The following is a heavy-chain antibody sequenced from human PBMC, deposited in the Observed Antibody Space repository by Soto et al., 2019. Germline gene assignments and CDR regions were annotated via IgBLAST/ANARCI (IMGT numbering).Heavy chain of an antibody. CDR2: IYPGDSDT. D-gene: IGHD6-13*01. CDR3: ARYQAAVYFDY. Sequence: GESLTISCNGSGYSFTSYWIGWVRQMPGKGLEWMGIIYPGDSDTRYSPSFQGQVTISADKSISTAYLQWSSLKASDTAMYYCARYQAAVYFDYWGQGTLVTVSS. V-gene: IGHV5-51*03. J-gene: IGHJ4*02. CDR1: GYSFTSYW.